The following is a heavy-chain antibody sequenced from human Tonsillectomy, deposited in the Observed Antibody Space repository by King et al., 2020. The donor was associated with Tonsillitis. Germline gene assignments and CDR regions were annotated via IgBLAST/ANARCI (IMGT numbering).Heavy chain of an antibody. CDR1: GGSISGGSYS. CDR2: IYTSGST. CDR3: ARETGYNSAMEAFDI. Sequence: QLQESGPGLVKPSQTLSLTGTVSGGSISGGSYSWSWIRQPAGKGLEWIGRIYTSGSTNYNPSLKSRVTISVDTSKNQFSLKLTSVTAADTAVYYCARETGYNSAMEAFDIWGQGTMVTVSS. J-gene: IGHJ3*02. V-gene: IGHV4-61*02. D-gene: IGHD5-24*01.